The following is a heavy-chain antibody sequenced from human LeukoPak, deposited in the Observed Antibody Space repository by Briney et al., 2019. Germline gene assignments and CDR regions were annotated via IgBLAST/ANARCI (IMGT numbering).Heavy chain of an antibody. CDR2: ISGSGGST. CDR3: AKTTVGYSSGRYPGWPVDY. CDR1: GFTFSSYA. J-gene: IGHJ4*02. V-gene: IGHV3-23*01. Sequence: GGSLRLSCAASGFTFSSYAMSWVRQAPGKGLEWVSAISGSGGSTYYADSVKGRFTISRDNSKNTVYLQMNSLRAEDTAVYYCAKTTVGYSSGRYPGWPVDYWGQGTLVTVSS. D-gene: IGHD6-19*01.